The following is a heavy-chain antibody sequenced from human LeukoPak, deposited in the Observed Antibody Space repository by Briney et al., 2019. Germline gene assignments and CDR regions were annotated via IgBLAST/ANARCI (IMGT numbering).Heavy chain of an antibody. V-gene: IGHV4-4*07. CDR3: ARSSRIAAALNWFDP. D-gene: IGHD6-13*01. CDR2: IYTSGST. Sequence: SETLSLTCTVPGGSISSYYWSWIRQPAGKGLEWIGRIYTSGSTNYNPSLKSRVTMSVDTSKNQFSLKLSSVTAADTAVYYCARSSRIAAALNWFDPWGQGTLVTVSS. J-gene: IGHJ5*02. CDR1: GGSISSYY.